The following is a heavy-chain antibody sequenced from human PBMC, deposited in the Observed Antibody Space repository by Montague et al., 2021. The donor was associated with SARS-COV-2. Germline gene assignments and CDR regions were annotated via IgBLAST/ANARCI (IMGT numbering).Heavy chain of an antibody. CDR1: GGSINNYY. D-gene: IGHD3-10*02. J-gene: IGHJ6*02. V-gene: IGHV4-59*12. CDR3: ARDFVVRGVSYGMDV. Sequence: SETLSLTCTVSGGSINNYYWSWIRQSPGKGLEWFGYISYSGSTNYNPSLKSRVTLSIDPSKNQFSLKLSSVTAADTAVYYCARDFVVRGVSYGMDVWGQGTTVTVSS. CDR2: ISYSGST.